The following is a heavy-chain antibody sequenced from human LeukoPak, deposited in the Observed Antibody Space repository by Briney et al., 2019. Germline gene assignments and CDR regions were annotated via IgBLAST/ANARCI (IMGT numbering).Heavy chain of an antibody. CDR1: GFTFSTFA. CDR2: IFPSGGEI. Sequence: GGSLRLSCAASGFTFSTFAMIWVRQPPGKGLEWVSSIFPSGGEIHYADSVKGRFTISRDNSKNTLYLQMNSLRAEDTAVHYCARDRYFAYWGQGTPVTVSS. V-gene: IGHV3-23*01. CDR3: ARDRYFAY. J-gene: IGHJ4*02.